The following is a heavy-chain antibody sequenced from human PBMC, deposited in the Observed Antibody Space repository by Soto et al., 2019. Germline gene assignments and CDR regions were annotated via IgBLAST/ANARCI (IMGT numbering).Heavy chain of an antibody. CDR2: ISTNSKDI. CDR1: GFTFSSFN. J-gene: IGHJ4*02. CDR3: AKDSRPFGGDSGHDS. V-gene: IGHV3-21*01. D-gene: IGHD2-21*02. Sequence: EVHLVESGGGLVKPGGSLRLSCAASGFTFSSFNMNWVHQAPGKGLEWVSSISTNSKDIYYAASVKGRFTISRDNANSSLFLQMSGLRAEDTALYYCAKDSRPFGGDSGHDSWGQGTLVSVSS.